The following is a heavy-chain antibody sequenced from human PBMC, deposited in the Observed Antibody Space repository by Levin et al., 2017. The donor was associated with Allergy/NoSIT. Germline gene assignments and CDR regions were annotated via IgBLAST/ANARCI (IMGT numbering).Heavy chain of an antibody. V-gene: IGHV3-30-3*01. D-gene: IGHD3-22*01. CDR3: ARPAMIVVVNTQFDY. CDR1: GFTFSSYA. J-gene: IGHJ4*02. Sequence: GGSLRLSCAASGFTFSSYAMHWVRQAPGKGLEWVAVISYDGSNKYYADSVKGRFTISRDNSKNTLYLQMNSLRAEDTAVYYCARPAMIVVVNTQFDYWGQGTLVTVSS. CDR2: ISYDGSNK.